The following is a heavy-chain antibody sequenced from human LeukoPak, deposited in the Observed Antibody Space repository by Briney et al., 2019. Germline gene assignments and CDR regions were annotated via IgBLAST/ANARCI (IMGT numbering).Heavy chain of an antibody. CDR1: GGSISSSSSY. D-gene: IGHD5-24*01. V-gene: IGHV4-39*01. J-gene: IGHJ4*02. CDR2: IYYSGSS. Sequence: PSETLSLTCSVSGGSISSSSSYWGWIRQPPGKGLEWIGSIYYSGSSFDNPALKSRVTISVDTSKNQFSLKLSSVTAADAAVYYCARHRSGWLQSSFDYWGQGTLVTVSS. CDR3: ARHRSGWLQSSFDY.